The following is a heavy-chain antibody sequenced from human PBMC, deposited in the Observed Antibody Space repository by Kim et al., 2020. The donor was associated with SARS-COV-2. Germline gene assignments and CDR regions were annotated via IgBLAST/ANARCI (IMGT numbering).Heavy chain of an antibody. D-gene: IGHD3-9*01. J-gene: IGHJ4*02. Sequence: SYAQKFQGRVTMTRDTSTSTVYMELSSLRSEDTAVYYCARTVDATYFLQDWGQGTLVTVSS. CDR3: ARTVDATYFLQD. V-gene: IGHV1-46*01.